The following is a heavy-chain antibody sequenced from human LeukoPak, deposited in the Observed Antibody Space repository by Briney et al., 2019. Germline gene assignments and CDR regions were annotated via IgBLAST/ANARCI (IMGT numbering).Heavy chain of an antibody. CDR2: INPSGGST. Sequence: GASVKVSCKASGYTFTSYYMHWVRQAPGQGLEWMGIINPSGGSTSYAQKFQGRVTMTRDMSTSTVYMELSSLRSEDTAVYYCARAYYCTNGVCTEAFDYWGQGTLVTVSP. D-gene: IGHD2-8*01. J-gene: IGHJ4*02. CDR1: GYTFTSYY. CDR3: ARAYYCTNGVCTEAFDY. V-gene: IGHV1-46*01.